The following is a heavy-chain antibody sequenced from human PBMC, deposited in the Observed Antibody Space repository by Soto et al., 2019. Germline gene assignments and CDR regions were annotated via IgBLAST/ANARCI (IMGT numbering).Heavy chain of an antibody. D-gene: IGHD3-3*01. J-gene: IGHJ3*02. CDR2: ISYSGNT. CDR3: ARTSIFGVVLNAFDI. Sequence: SETLSLTCTVSGGSFSGGGYYWSWIRQHPGKGLEWMGYISYSGNTKYKPSLQSRITISVDTSENQFSLRLTSVTAADTAIYFCARTSIFGVVLNAFDIWGQGTLVIVSS. CDR1: GGSFSGGGYY. V-gene: IGHV4-31*03.